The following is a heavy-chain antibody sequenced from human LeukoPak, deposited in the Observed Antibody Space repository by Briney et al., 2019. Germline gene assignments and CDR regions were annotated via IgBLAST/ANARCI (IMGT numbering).Heavy chain of an antibody. V-gene: IGHV4-34*01. D-gene: IGHD4-17*01. CDR1: GGSFSGYY. CDR2: ISDSGST. J-gene: IGHJ6*03. CDR3: ARGEMTVTTVIYYYYYYMDG. Sequence: AETLSLTCAVYGGSFSGYYLSWIRQPPGKGLEWIGEISDSGSTNYNPSLKRRVTISVDTSTNKFSLLLSSVTAADTAVHYCARGEMTVTTVIYYYYYYMDGWGKGTTVTVSS.